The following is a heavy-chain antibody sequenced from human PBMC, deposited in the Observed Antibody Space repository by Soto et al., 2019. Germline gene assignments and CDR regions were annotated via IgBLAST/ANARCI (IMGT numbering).Heavy chain of an antibody. CDR1: GGSISNSDYF. CDR3: ASKLESPTYFDY. J-gene: IGHJ4*02. Sequence: LQLQESGPGLVKPSETLSLTCTVSGGSISNSDYFWAWMRQPPGKGLEWVGDISHTGSPRYNPSLKSRVTISVDTSKNQFSLRLPSVTAADPAVFYCASKLESPTYFDYWGRGTLVTVSS. CDR2: ISHTGSP. D-gene: IGHD2-21*01. V-gene: IGHV4-39*01.